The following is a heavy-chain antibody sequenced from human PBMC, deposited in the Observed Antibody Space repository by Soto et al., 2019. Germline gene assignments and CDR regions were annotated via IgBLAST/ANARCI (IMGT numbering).Heavy chain of an antibody. V-gene: IGHV1-3*01. Sequence: ASVKVSCKASGYSFTQYAIHWVRQAPGRSLEWLGWIHPANGNTKYSQKFQGRVTFTTDASATTAYMELSSLRSEDAAVYYCAKMRLTTVNYFHYWGQGTLVTVSS. J-gene: IGHJ4*02. D-gene: IGHD4-17*01. CDR1: GYSFTQYA. CDR3: AKMRLTTVNYFHY. CDR2: IHPANGNT.